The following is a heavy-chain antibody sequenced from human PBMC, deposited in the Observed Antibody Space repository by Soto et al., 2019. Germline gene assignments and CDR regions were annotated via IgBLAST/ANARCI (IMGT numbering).Heavy chain of an antibody. CDR2: IYYSGST. V-gene: IGHV4-39*01. CDR1: GGSISSSSYY. Sequence: QLQLQESGPGLVKPSETLSLTCTVSGGSISSSSYYWGWIRQPPGKGLEWIGSIYYSGSTYYNPSLKTRLTISVDTSKNQFSLKLSSVTAADTAVYYCASQGSGSSGYYYYYMDVWGKGTTVTVSS. D-gene: IGHD3-10*01. CDR3: ASQGSGSSGYYYYYMDV. J-gene: IGHJ6*03.